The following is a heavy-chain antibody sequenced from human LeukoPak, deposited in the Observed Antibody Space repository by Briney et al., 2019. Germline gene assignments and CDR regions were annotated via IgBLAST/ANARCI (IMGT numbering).Heavy chain of an antibody. CDR2: IYYSGST. V-gene: IGHV4-30-4*08. CDR1: GGSISSGDYY. J-gene: IGHJ4*02. D-gene: IGHD2-15*01. CDR3: ARGGRSHCSGGSCYLYYFDY. Sequence: SETLSLTCTVSGGSISSGDYYWSWIRQPPGKGLEWIGYIYYSGSTYYNPSLKSRVTISVDTSKNQFSLKLSSVTAADTAVYYCARGGRSHCSGGSCYLYYFDYWGQGTLVTVSS.